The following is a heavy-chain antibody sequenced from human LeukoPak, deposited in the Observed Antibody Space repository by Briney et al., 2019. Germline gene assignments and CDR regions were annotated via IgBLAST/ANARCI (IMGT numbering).Heavy chain of an antibody. D-gene: IGHD3-3*01. CDR1: GFTFSSYA. Sequence: GGSLRLSCAASGFTFSSYAMHWVRQAPGKGLEWVAVISYDGSNKYYADSVKGRFTISRDNSKNTLYLQMNSLRAEDTAVYYCARDYDFWSGYTEHDAFDIWGQGTMVTVSS. J-gene: IGHJ3*02. CDR3: ARDYDFWSGYTEHDAFDI. CDR2: ISYDGSNK. V-gene: IGHV3-30-3*01.